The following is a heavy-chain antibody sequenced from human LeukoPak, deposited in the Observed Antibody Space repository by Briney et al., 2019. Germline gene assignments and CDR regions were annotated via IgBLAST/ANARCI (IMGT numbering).Heavy chain of an antibody. J-gene: IGHJ6*03. D-gene: IGHD6-25*01. V-gene: IGHV1-18*01. Sequence: ASVKDSCKASVYTFTSYGISWVRQAPGQGLEWVGWISAYNGNTNYAQKLQGRVTMTTDTSTSTAYMELRSLRSDDTAVYYCARVSATTPYYYYYMDVWGKGTTVTVSS. CDR1: VYTFTSYG. CDR2: ISAYNGNT. CDR3: ARVSATTPYYYYYMDV.